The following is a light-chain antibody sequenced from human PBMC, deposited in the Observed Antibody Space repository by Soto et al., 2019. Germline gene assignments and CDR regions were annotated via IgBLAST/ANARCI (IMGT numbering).Light chain of an antibody. Sequence: IRVTKSAFALSSSTGDRVTITCRASQGISSYLAWYQQKPGKAPKLLIYAASTLQSGVPSRFSGSGSGTDFTLTISCLQSEDFATYYCQQYYSYPPTFGQGTLLDIK. CDR1: QGISSY. J-gene: IGKJ5*01. CDR2: AAS. V-gene: IGKV1-8*01. CDR3: QQYYSYPPT.